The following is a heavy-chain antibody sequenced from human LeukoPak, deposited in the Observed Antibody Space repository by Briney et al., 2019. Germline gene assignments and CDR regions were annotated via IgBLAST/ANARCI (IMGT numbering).Heavy chain of an antibody. D-gene: IGHD5-12*01. CDR2: ISAYNGNT. CDR1: GYTFTSYG. J-gene: IGHJ4*02. V-gene: IGHV1-18*01. Sequence: ASVKVSCKASGYTFTSYGISWVRQAPGQGLEWMGWISAYNGNTNYAQKLQGRVTMTTDTSTSTANMELRSLRSDDTAVYYCARTSGESGYESNPDYWGQGTLVTVSS. CDR3: ARTSGESGYESNPDY.